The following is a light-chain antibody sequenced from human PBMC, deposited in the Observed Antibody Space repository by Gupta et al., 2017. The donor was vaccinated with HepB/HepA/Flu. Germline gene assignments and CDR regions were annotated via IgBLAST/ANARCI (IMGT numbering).Light chain of an antibody. Sequence: DIVMTQSPPSLPVTPGEPASISCRSSQSLLYSNGYNYLDWYLQKPGQSPQLLIYLGSNRASGVPDRFSGSGSGTDFTLKINRVEAEDVGVYYCRQKLQTSLTFGGGTXVEIK. CDR2: LGS. V-gene: IGKV2-28*01. J-gene: IGKJ4*01. CDR1: QSLLYSNGYNY. CDR3: RQKLQTSLT.